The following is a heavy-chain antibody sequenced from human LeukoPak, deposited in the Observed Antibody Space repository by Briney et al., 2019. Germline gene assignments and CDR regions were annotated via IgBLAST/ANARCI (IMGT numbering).Heavy chain of an antibody. J-gene: IGHJ5*02. V-gene: IGHV1-3*01. CDR3: ARAIYGSGLDNWFDP. CDR1: GYTFTGYA. D-gene: IGHD3-10*01. CDR2: INAGNGNT. Sequence: GASVKVSCKASGYTFTGYAMHWVRQAPGQRLEWMGWINAGNGNTKYSQKFQGRVTITRDTSASTAYMELSSLRSEDTAVYYCARAIYGSGLDNWFDPWGQGTLVTVSS.